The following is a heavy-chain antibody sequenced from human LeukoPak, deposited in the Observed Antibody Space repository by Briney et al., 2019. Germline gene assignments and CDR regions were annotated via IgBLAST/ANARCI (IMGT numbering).Heavy chain of an antibody. V-gene: IGHV4-59*01. CDR3: ARDTAAGPYYFDY. Sequence: SETLSLTCTVSGGSISSYCWSWIRQPPGKGLEWIGYIYYSGSTNYNPSPKSRVTISVDTSKNQFSLKLSSVTAADTAVYYCARDTAAGPYYFDYWGQGTLVTVSS. CDR1: GGSISSYC. D-gene: IGHD6-13*01. J-gene: IGHJ4*02. CDR2: IYYSGST.